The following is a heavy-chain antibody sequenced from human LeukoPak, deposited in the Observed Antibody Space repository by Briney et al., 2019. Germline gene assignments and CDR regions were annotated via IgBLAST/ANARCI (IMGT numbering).Heavy chain of an antibody. CDR1: GFTFSGRS. D-gene: IGHD3-10*01. CDR2: ISNEGTTT. V-gene: IGHV3-74*01. CDR3: ARGWFGLDS. J-gene: IGHJ3*02. Sequence: GESLRLSCAASGFTFSGRSMDWVRHAAGKGLVWVSGISNEGTTTNYADSVKGRFTISRDNAKNTLYLQMKSLRAEDTAVYYCARGWFGLDSWDQGTMVTVSS.